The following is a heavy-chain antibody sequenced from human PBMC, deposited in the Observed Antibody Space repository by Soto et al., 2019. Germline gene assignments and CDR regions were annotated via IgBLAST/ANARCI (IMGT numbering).Heavy chain of an antibody. D-gene: IGHD6-19*01. CDR2: INPNSGGT. CDR3: ARASFVEYSSGPLSY. V-gene: IGHV1-2*02. J-gene: IGHJ4*02. Sequence: ASVKVSCKASGYTFTGYYMHWVRPAPGQGLEWMGWINPNSGGTNYAQKFQGRVTMTRDTSISTAYMELSRLRSDDTAVYYCARASFVEYSSGPLSYWGQGTLVTVSS. CDR1: GYTFTGYY.